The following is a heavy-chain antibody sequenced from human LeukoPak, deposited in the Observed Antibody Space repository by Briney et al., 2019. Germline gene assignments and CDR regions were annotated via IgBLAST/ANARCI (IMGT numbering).Heavy chain of an antibody. J-gene: IGHJ3*02. V-gene: IGHV4-34*01. D-gene: IGHD3-22*01. CDR1: GVTFSGYC. CDR3: GRGRRYYCDSSGYWEVFDI. Sequence: PSETLSLTCAVYGVTFSGYCWSWIRQPPGKGLEWIGEINHSRSTNYNPSLKSRVTISVDTCKDQFSLELGSVAAAEPAVYYWGRGRRYYCDSSGYWEVFDIWGQGTMVSVFS. CDR2: INHSRST.